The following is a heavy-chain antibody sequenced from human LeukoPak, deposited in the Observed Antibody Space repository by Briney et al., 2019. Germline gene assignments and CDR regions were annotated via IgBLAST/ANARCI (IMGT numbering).Heavy chain of an antibody. CDR2: VSLDYGRT. CDR1: GFSFNNYA. CDR3: AKGKQDLEWLPDS. J-gene: IGHJ4*02. D-gene: IGHD3-3*01. V-gene: IGHV3-23*01. Sequence: GGSLRLSCAASGFSFNNYAMSWIRQAPAEGLTWVSLVSLDYGRTYYADSVKGRFTISRDNSNNMLSLYMSSLRADDTAVYYCAKGKQDLEWLPDSWGQGNLVAVSS.